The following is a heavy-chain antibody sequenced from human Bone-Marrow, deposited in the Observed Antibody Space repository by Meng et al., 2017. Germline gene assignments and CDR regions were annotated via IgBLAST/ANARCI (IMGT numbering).Heavy chain of an antibody. V-gene: IGHV4-61*01. Sequence: GSLRLSCTVSGGSVSSGSYYWSWIRQPPGKGLEWIGYIFYSGNTNYNPSLKSRVTISVDTSKNQFSLKLRSVTAADTAVYYCARDHGYYDSSGYSYYYGMEVWGQGTTVTVSS. J-gene: IGHJ6*02. CDR1: GGSVSSGSYY. CDR3: ARDHGYYDSSGYSYYYGMEV. CDR2: IFYSGNT. D-gene: IGHD3-22*01.